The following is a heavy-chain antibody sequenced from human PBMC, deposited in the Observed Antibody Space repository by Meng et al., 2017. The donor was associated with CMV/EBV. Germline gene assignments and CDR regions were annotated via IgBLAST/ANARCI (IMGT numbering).Heavy chain of an antibody. CDR1: GFTFSNAR. J-gene: IGHJ4*02. Sequence: ETLSLTCAASGFTFSNARMSWVRQAPGKGLEWVGRIKSKTDGGTTDYAAPVKGRFTISRDDSKNTLYLQMNSLKTEDTAVYYCTTDQPFWSGYTYYFDYWGQGTLVTVSS. D-gene: IGHD3-3*02. V-gene: IGHV3-15*01. CDR2: IKSKTDGGTT. CDR3: TTDQPFWSGYTYYFDY.